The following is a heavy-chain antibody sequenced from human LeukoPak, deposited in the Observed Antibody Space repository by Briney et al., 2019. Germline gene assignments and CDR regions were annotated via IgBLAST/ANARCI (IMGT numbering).Heavy chain of an antibody. D-gene: IGHD4-17*01. Sequence: PGGSLRLSCVTSGFRFSDYYMMWIRQAPGKGPEWVAHISSSAATTLYADSVNGLFTVSRDNAKNSLYLEMTSLRAEDTAVYYCARDRGSTVTTVGYWGQGTLVTLSS. CDR1: GFRFSDYY. J-gene: IGHJ4*02. CDR3: ARDRGSTVTTVGY. V-gene: IGHV3-11*04. CDR2: ISSSAATT.